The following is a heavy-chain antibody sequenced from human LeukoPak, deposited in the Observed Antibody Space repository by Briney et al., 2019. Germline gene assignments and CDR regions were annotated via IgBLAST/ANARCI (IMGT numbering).Heavy chain of an antibody. CDR3: ARDRSSGWSLLGY. CDR2: ISSSSSYI. V-gene: IGHV3-21*01. Sequence: GGSLRLSCAASGFTFSSYSMNWVRQAPGKGLEWVSSISSSSSYIYYADSVKGRFTISRDNAKNSLYLQMNSLRAEDTAVYYCARDRSSGWSLLGYWGQGTLVTVSS. D-gene: IGHD6-19*01. CDR1: GFTFSSYS. J-gene: IGHJ4*02.